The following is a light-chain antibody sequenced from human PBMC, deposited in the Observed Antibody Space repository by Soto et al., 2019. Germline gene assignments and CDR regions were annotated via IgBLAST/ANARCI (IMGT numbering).Light chain of an antibody. J-gene: IGKJ4*01. V-gene: IGKV1-33*01. CDR3: QQYDNLPLT. CDR2: DAS. Sequence: DIQMTQSLPTLSASVGDRVTITCQASQDIGNFLSWYQQKPGKVPKLLIFDASNLETGVPSRFSGSGSGTDFTSTISSLQPEDIATYYCQQYDNLPLTFGGGTKV. CDR1: QDIGNF.